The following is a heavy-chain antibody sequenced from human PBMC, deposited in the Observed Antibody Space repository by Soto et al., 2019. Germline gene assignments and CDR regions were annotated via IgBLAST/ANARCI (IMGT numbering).Heavy chain of an antibody. D-gene: IGHD3-16*01. CDR1: GGSISSYY. V-gene: IGHV4-59*01. Sequence: SEPLSLTCTVSGGSISSYYWRCISQPPGKGLEWIGYIYYSGSTNYNPSLKSRVTISVDTSKNQFSLKVSSVTAADTAVYYCAGRGGTSFAFWGKGTLVTVSS. J-gene: IGHJ4*02. CDR3: AGRGGTSFAF. CDR2: IYYSGST.